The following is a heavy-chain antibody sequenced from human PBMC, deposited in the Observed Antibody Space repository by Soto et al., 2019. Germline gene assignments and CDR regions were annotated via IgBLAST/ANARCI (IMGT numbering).Heavy chain of an antibody. Sequence: GASVKVSCKASGGTFSSYAISWVRQAPGQGLEWMGGIIPIFGTANYAQKFQGRVTITADESTSTAYMELSSLRSEDTAVYYCASPGGGYYDSSGYFLLNYWGQGTLVTVSS. CDR1: GGTFSSYA. D-gene: IGHD3-22*01. J-gene: IGHJ4*02. V-gene: IGHV1-69*13. CDR3: ASPGGGYYDSSGYFLLNY. CDR2: IIPIFGTA.